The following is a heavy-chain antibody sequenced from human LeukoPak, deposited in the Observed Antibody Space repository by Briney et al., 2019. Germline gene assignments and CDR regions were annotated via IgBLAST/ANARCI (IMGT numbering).Heavy chain of an antibody. V-gene: IGHV1-8*01. D-gene: IGHD6-13*01. J-gene: IGHJ4*02. CDR2: MNHNSGNT. CDR3: ARRWISSSLRN. Sequence: ASVKDSCKASGYTFTSYDINWVRQATGQRLEWMGWMNHNSGNTSYAQKSQGRDTMTRNTSISTAYMELSSLRSEDAAVYYCARRWISSSLRNWGQGTLVTVSS. CDR1: GYTFTSYD.